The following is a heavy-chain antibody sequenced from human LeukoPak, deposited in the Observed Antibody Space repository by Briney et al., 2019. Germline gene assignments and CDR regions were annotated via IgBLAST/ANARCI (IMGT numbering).Heavy chain of an antibody. Sequence: GGSLRLSCATSGFTFSSYVMSWVRQAPGKGLEWVSAVTTSGGTTYYADSVKGRFTISRDNSKNTLFLQMNSLRAEDTAVYYCAREGFDYWGQGTLVTVSS. CDR1: GFTFSSYV. J-gene: IGHJ4*02. V-gene: IGHV3-23*01. CDR2: VTTSGGTT. CDR3: AREGFDY.